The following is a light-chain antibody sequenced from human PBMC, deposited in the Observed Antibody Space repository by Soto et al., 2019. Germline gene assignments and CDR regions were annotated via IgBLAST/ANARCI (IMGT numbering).Light chain of an antibody. V-gene: IGKV3-11*01. J-gene: IGKJ1*01. CDR1: QSVRNY. CDR3: QHYNSYSEA. Sequence: EIVLTQSPATLSLSPGERATLSCRASQSVRNYLAWYQQKPGQAPRLLIYGASSRATGIPSRFSGSGSGTEFTLTISSLQPDDFATYYCQHYNSYSEAFGQGTKVDIK. CDR2: GAS.